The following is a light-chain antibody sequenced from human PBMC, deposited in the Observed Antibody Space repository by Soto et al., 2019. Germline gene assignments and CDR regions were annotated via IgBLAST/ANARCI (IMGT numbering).Light chain of an antibody. CDR3: QQYNSYSRT. CDR1: QSISSW. CDR2: KAS. J-gene: IGKJ1*01. Sequence: DIQMTQSPSTLSASVGDRVTITCRASQSISSWLAWYQQKPGKAPKLLIYKASSLESGVPSRFSGSGSGTEFTLTISSLQPDDFATYYYQQYNSYSRTFGQGTKVAIK. V-gene: IGKV1-5*03.